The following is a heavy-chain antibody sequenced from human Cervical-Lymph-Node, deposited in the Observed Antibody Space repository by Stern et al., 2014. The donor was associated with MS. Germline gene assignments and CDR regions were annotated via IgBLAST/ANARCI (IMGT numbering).Heavy chain of an antibody. CDR1: GYTFTSYH. Sequence: QVQLVQSGAEVKRPGASVKVSCKASGYTFTSYHINWVRQAPGQGLEWMGWINPNNGDTGFSQKFQGRVTMASNTSIGTAYMELSSLRTEDTAVYYCARRAWASLWGFSSDFYHYGMSVWGQGTTVTVAS. J-gene: IGHJ6*01. CDR2: INPNNGDT. D-gene: IGHD4/OR15-4a*01. CDR3: ARRAWASLWGFSSDFYHYGMSV. V-gene: IGHV1-8*01.